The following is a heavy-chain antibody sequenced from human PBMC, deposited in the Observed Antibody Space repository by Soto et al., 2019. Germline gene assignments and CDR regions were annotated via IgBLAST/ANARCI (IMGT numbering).Heavy chain of an antibody. Sequence: PSETLSLTCAVSGGSISSGGYSWSWIRQPPGKGLEWIGYINHSGSTNYNPSLKSRVTISVDTSKNQFSLKLSSVTAADTAVYYCARGVASVVTSYFDYWGQGTLVTVSS. CDR3: ARGVASVVTSYFDY. CDR2: INHSGST. J-gene: IGHJ4*02. V-gene: IGHV4-30-2*01. CDR1: GGSISSGGYS. D-gene: IGHD2-21*02.